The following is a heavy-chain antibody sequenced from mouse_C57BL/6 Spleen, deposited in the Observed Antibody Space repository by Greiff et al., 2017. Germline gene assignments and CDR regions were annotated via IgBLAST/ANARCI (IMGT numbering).Heavy chain of an antibody. Sequence: QVQLQQSGAELVKPGASVKMSCKASGYTFTSYWITWVKQRPGQGLEWIGDIYPGSGSTNYNEKFKSKDTLTVDTSSSTAYMQLSSLTSEDSAVYYCAREITTVVDWYFDVWGTGTTVTVSS. CDR1: GYTFTSYW. D-gene: IGHD1-1*01. J-gene: IGHJ1*03. V-gene: IGHV1-55*01. CDR2: IYPGSGST. CDR3: AREITTVVDWYFDV.